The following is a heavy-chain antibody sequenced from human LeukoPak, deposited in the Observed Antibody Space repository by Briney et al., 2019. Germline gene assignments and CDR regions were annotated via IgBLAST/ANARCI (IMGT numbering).Heavy chain of an antibody. CDR2: IRGSGGST. CDR3: AKRGYAFWSGYYIDY. V-gene: IGHV3-23*01. CDR1: GFTFSSYL. J-gene: IGHJ4*02. Sequence: GGSLRLSCAASGFTFSSYLMSWVRQAPGKGREWFAAIRGSGGSTYYADSVKGRFTISRDNSKNTLYLQMNSLRAEDTAVYYCAKRGYAFWSGYYIDYWGQGTLVTVSS. D-gene: IGHD3-3*01.